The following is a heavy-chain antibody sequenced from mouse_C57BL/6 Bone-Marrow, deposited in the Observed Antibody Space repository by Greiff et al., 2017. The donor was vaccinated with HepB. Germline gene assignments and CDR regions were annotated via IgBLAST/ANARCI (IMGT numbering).Heavy chain of an antibody. Sequence: AQLQQSGGGLVQPGESLKLSCESNEYEFPSHDMSWVRKTPEKRLELVAAINSDGGSTYYPDTMERRFIISRDNTKKTLYLQMSSLRSEDTALYYCARGMVTRGVDYWGQGTTLTVSS. D-gene: IGHD2-2*01. CDR2: INSDGGST. J-gene: IGHJ2*01. V-gene: IGHV5-2*01. CDR3: ARGMVTRGVDY. CDR1: EYEFPSHD.